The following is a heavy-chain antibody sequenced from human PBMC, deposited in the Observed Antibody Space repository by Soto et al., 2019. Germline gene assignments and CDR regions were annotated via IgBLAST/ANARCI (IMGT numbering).Heavy chain of an antibody. J-gene: IGHJ5*02. CDR2: VNAGLGNT. CDR1: GYTFNAYA. D-gene: IGHD2-15*01. V-gene: IGHV1-3*01. Sequence: QVQLVQSGTEVKKPGASVRISCKASGYTFNAYAIYWVRQAPGQSLEWMGWVNAGLGNTEYAQKFQCRVTITRDTSAKTAYMDLTSLTSEDTAVYYCARGGYCSGGRCYIWFDPWGQGTLVTVSS. CDR3: ARGGYCSGGRCYIWFDP.